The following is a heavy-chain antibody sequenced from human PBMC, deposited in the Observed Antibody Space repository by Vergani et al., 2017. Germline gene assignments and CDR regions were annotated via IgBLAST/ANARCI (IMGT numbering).Heavy chain of an antibody. CDR1: GGSFSGYY. V-gene: IGHV4-34*01. CDR2: INHSGST. D-gene: IGHD3-10*01. Sequence: QVQLQQWGAGLLKPSETLSLTCAVYGGSFSGYYWSWIRQPPGKGLEWIGEINHSGSTNYNPSLKSRVTISVYTSKNQFSLKLSSVTAADTAVYYCARAGARDFDYWGQGTLVTVSS. J-gene: IGHJ4*02. CDR3: ARAGARDFDY.